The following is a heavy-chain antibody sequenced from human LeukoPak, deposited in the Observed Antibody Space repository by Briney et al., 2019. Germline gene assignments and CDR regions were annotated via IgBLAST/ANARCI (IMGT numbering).Heavy chain of an antibody. CDR2: INNDGSNI. V-gene: IGHV3-74*01. CDR3: SRGGAYHAFDI. CDR1: GFTFSSYW. D-gene: IGHD1-26*01. Sequence: PGGSLRLSCAASGFTFSSYWMHWVHQAPGKGLVWVSRINNDGSNIIYADSVKGRFTFSRDNAKNTLYLQMNSLRAEDTAVYYCSRGGAYHAFDIWGQGTTVTVSS. J-gene: IGHJ3*02.